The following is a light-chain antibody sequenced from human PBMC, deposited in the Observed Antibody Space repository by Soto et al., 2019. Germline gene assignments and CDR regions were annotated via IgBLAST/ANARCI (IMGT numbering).Light chain of an antibody. V-gene: IGKV3-15*01. CDR3: QEYSNWPPMYT. CDR1: QSVSRN. Sequence: EIVMTQSPAILSVSPGETVTLSCRASQSVSRNLARYQHKPGQAPRLLISAASARATDIPARFSGSGSGTEFTLTISSLQSEDVAVYYCQEYSNWPPMYTFGQGTKLDIK. J-gene: IGKJ2*01. CDR2: AAS.